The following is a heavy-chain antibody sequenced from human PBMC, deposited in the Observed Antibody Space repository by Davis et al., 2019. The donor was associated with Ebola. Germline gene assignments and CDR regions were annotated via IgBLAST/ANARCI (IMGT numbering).Heavy chain of an antibody. CDR2: FYPGDSDT. CDR3: ARQSYYGSGSYRSSFDS. D-gene: IGHD3-10*01. Sequence: GESLKISCTGSGNSFTTYWIGWVRQLPGKGLEWMGIFYPGDSDTRYSPSFQGQVTISADKSISTAYLQWSSLKPSDTAMYYCARQSYYGSGSYRSSFDSWGQGTLVTVSS. J-gene: IGHJ4*02. V-gene: IGHV5-51*01. CDR1: GNSFTTYW.